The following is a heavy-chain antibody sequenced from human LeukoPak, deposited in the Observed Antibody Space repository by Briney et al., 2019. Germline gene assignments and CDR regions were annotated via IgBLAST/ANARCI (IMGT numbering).Heavy chain of an antibody. CDR3: ARGPPAGPESYFDY. CDR1: GFTFSSYW. CDR2: IKQDGSEK. J-gene: IGHJ4*02. D-gene: IGHD6-19*01. Sequence: GGSLRLSCAASGFTFSSYWMSWVRQAPGKGLEWVANIKQDGSEKYYMDSVKSRFTISRDNAKNSLYLQMNSLRAEDTAVYYCARGPPAGPESYFDYWGQGTLVTVSS. V-gene: IGHV3-7*01.